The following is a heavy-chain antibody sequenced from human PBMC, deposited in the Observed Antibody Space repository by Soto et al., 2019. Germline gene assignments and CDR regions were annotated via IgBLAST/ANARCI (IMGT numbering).Heavy chain of an antibody. CDR3: AKVGPMLVVVNFFDY. J-gene: IGHJ4*02. D-gene: IGHD3-22*01. V-gene: IGHV3-23*01. CDR2: ISGSGGST. Sequence: KGLEWVSAISGSGGSTYYADSVKGRFTISRDNSKNTLYLQMNSLRAEDTAVYYCAKVGPMLVVVNFFDYWGQGTLVIVFS.